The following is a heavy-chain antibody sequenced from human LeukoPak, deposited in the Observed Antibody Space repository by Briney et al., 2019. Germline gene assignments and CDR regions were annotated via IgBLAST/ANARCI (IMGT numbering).Heavy chain of an antibody. D-gene: IGHD5-12*01. CDR1: GYTFTSYG. V-gene: IGHV1-18*01. J-gene: IGHJ6*04. Sequence: ASVKVSCKASGYTFTSYGINWVRQAPGQGLEWMGWINPYNGNTSYAQKLQGRVTMTTNTSTSTAYMELRSLRSDETAVYYCGKEGDPYSGYGSAGYYFGMDVWGEGPTDTVST. CDR2: INPYNGNT. CDR3: GKEGDPYSGYGSAGYYFGMDV.